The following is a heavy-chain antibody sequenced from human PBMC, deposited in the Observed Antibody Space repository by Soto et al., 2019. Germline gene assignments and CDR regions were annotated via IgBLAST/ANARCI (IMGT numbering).Heavy chain of an antibody. V-gene: IGHV3-30-3*01. CDR3: ARAPYSSGRYYFDY. CDR2: MSYDGSNK. CDR1: GFTFSTYH. J-gene: IGHJ4*02. D-gene: IGHD6-19*01. Sequence: PGGSLRLSCAASGFTFSTYHMNWVRQAPGKGLQWVAVMSYDGSNKYYAGSEKGRFTISRDTSKNTLYLQINCLRAAATPVYYSARAPYSSGRYYFDYWGQGTRGTVS.